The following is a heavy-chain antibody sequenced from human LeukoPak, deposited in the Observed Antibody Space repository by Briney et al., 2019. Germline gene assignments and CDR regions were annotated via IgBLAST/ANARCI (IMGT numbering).Heavy chain of an antibody. CDR2: ITGAGTST. V-gene: IGHV3-23*01. Sequence: PGGSLRLSCVASGFTFKSYGMTWVRQVPGKGLEWLSSITGAGTSTKYADSMNGRFTISRDNSKNTLSLQMTGLRAEDAAVYYCARKVAVAMDLDYWGQGTLVTVSS. D-gene: IGHD5-18*01. CDR1: GFTFKSYG. CDR3: ARKVAVAMDLDY. J-gene: IGHJ4*02.